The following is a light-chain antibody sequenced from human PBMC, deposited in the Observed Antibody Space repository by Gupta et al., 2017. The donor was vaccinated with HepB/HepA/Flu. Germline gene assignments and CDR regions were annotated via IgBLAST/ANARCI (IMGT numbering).Light chain of an antibody. CDR3: QQYGGSPPT. J-gene: IGKJ4*01. V-gene: IGKV3-20*01. CDR2: GAS. CDR1: QSITRNY. Sequence: EIVLTQSPGTLSLSPGERATLSCGASQSITRNYLAWYQQKPGQASRLLIYGASSRATGFPDRFSGSGSGTDFTLTISRLEPEDFAVYYCQQYGGSPPTFGGGTKVEI.